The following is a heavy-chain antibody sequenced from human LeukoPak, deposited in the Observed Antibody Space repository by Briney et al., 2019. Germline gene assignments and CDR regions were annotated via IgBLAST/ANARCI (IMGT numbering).Heavy chain of an antibody. D-gene: IGHD3-10*01. Sequence: GGSLRLSCAASGFTFSSYAMHWVRQAPGKGLEWVAVISFDGSNKYYADSVKGRFTISRDNSKNTLYLQMNSLRAEDTAVYYCARGGHYGSGSNYPMGYWGQGTLVTVSS. J-gene: IGHJ4*02. V-gene: IGHV3-30*04. CDR2: ISFDGSNK. CDR3: ARGGHYGSGSNYPMGY. CDR1: GFTFSSYA.